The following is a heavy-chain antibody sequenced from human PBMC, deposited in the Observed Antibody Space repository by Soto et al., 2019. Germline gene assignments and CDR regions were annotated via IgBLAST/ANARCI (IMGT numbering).Heavy chain of an antibody. J-gene: IGHJ4*02. CDR2: IILPFENP. Sequence: GASVKVSCKASGGTFSNYAISWVRQAPGQGLEWMGVIILPFENPNYAQTLQGRVTITTDESMTTAYMELSGLRSEDTAVYYCARGPDYEGYFDYWGRGTLVTVSS. CDR1: GGTFSNYA. D-gene: IGHD4-17*01. CDR3: ARGPDYEGYFDY. V-gene: IGHV1-69*05.